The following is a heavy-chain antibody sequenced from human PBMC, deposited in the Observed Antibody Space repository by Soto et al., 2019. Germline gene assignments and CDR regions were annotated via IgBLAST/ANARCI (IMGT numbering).Heavy chain of an antibody. D-gene: IGHD2-15*01. CDR3: ARRRDVWYAVAI. Sequence: EVQLVESGGDLVQPGGSLRLSCAASGFTFSSSAMHWVRQAPGKGLEYVSSISSDGGNTYYANSVKGRFTISRDNSKNILYLQLGSLRADDMAVYSCARRRDVWYAVAIGGQGTMVTVTS. V-gene: IGHV3-64*01. CDR2: ISSDGGNT. J-gene: IGHJ3*02. CDR1: GFTFSSSA.